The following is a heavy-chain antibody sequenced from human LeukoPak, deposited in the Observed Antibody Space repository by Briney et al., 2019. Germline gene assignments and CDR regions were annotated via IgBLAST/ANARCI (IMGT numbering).Heavy chain of an antibody. D-gene: IGHD3-22*01. V-gene: IGHV4-38-2*02. CDR3: ARGGGLRWYYDSSGYPRRVYFDY. CDR2: IHHSGST. J-gene: IGHJ4*02. CDR1: GYSISSGYY. Sequence: KPSETLSLTCTVSGYSISSGYYWGWIRQPPGKGLEWIGSIHHSGSTNYNPSLKSRVTISVDTSKNQFSLKLSSVTAADTAVYYCARGGGLRWYYDSSGYPRRVYFDYWGQGTLVTVSS.